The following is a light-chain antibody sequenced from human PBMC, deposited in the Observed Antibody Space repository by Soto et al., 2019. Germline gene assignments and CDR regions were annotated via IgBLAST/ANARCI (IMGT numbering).Light chain of an antibody. J-gene: IGKJ2*01. CDR3: QQYNSYSPDT. Sequence: DIQMTQSPSTLSASVGDRVTITCRASQSIGTWLAWYQQKPGKAPNLLIYDASNLESGVPSRFSGSGSGTHFTLTISSLQPDDFATYYCQQYNSYSPDTFGQGTKLEIK. V-gene: IGKV1-5*01. CDR2: DAS. CDR1: QSIGTW.